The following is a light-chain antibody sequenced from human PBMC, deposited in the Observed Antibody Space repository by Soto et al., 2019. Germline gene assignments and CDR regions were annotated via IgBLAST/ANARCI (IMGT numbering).Light chain of an antibody. CDR3: QQYGRPPPYT. CDR1: QSVSNNY. V-gene: IGKV3-20*01. Sequence: EVVLTQSPGTLSLSPGERATLSCRASQSVSNNYLAWYQQKPGQGPRLLIFGSSDRATGIPDRFSGSGSGTDFTLTISRLEPEDFAVYYCQQYGRPPPYTFGQGTKLEIK. CDR2: GSS. J-gene: IGKJ2*01.